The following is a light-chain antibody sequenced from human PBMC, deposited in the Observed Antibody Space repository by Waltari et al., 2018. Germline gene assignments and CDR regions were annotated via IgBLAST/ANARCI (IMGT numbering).Light chain of an antibody. CDR1: QSSSRY. V-gene: IGKV3-20*01. CDR3: QNHERLPAM. Sequence: SCRASQSSSRYVAWYQQKPGQAPRLLIYAASSRATGIPDRFSGSGSGTDFSLTISRLEPEDFAVYYCQNHERLPAMFGQGTKVEIK. J-gene: IGKJ1*01. CDR2: AAS.